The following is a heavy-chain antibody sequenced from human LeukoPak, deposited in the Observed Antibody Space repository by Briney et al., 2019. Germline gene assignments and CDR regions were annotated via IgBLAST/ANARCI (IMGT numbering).Heavy chain of an antibody. D-gene: IGHD3-22*01. CDR1: GFTFSSYG. J-gene: IGHJ6*03. CDR3: ARVGVVVQYYFKQHYMDV. Sequence: GGSLRLSCAASGFTFSSYGMSWVRQAPGKGLEWVANIKQDGSEIYYVDYLKGRFTISRDNAKNSLYLQMNSLRAEDTAVYYCARVGVVVQYYFKQHYMDVWGKGTTVTVSS. CDR2: IKQDGSEI. V-gene: IGHV3-7*04.